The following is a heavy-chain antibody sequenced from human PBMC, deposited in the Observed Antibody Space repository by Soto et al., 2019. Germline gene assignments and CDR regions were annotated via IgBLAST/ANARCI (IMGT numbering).Heavy chain of an antibody. CDR1: GFTFSGTD. CDR2: IRSKANSYAT. Sequence: PGGSLRLSCGASGFTFSGTDMHWVRQASGKGLEWVGRIRSKANSYATAYAASVKGRFTISRDDSKNTAYLQMNSLITEDTAVYYCRAVVTADSFDYCGQGTLVTVSS. J-gene: IGHJ4*02. CDR3: RAVVTADSFDY. V-gene: IGHV3-73*01. D-gene: IGHD2-21*02.